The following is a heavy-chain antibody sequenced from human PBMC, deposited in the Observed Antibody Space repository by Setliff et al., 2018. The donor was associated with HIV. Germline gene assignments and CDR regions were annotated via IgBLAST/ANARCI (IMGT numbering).Heavy chain of an antibody. V-gene: IGHV4-59*01. CDR3: ARARYGTSFDP. D-gene: IGHD3-9*01. Sequence: SETLSLTCTVSGGSISNYYWSWIRQPPGKGLEWIGYVYYNGGTQYNPSLKSRVTISADTSKNQFSLKLNSVTAADTAVYFCARARYGTSFDPWGQGISVTVSS. CDR1: GGSISNYY. J-gene: IGHJ5*02. CDR2: VYYNGGT.